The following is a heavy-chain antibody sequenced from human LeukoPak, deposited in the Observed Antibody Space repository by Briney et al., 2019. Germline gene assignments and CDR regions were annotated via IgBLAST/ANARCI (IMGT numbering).Heavy chain of an antibody. CDR1: GYTCSGYG. V-gene: IGHV1-18*01. CDR3: ARRQGTTLNFDY. D-gene: IGHD1-1*01. J-gene: IGHJ4*02. CDR2: INAYNGNT. Sequence: PSVKVSCKASGYTCSGYGFSWRRQAPGQGLEWMGWINAYNGNTNYAQNIQGRVTMTTGTSTSTAYMELRCLRSDDTAVYYCARRQGTTLNFDYWGQGTLVTVSS.